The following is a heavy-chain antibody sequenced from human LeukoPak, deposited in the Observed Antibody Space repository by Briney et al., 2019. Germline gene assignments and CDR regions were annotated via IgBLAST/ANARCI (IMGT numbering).Heavy chain of an antibody. CDR3: ARHRRGPVGY. CDR1: GGSISSYY. J-gene: IGHJ4*02. V-gene: IGHV4-34*01. Sequence: SETLSLTCTVSGGSISSYYWSWIRQPPGKGLEWIGEINHSGSTNYNPSLKSRVTISVDTSKNQFSLKLSSVTAADTAVYYCARHRRGPVGYWGQGTLVTVSS. D-gene: IGHD3-10*01. CDR2: INHSGST.